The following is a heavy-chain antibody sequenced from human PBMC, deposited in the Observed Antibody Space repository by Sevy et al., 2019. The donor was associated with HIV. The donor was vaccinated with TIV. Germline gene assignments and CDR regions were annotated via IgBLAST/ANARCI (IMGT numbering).Heavy chain of an antibody. CDR3: AXVGGGTSWAFNYLEX. V-gene: IGHV3-30*18. J-gene: IGHJ4*02. CDR1: GFAFRKFG. Sequence: GGSLRLSCVGXGFAFRKFGMHWVRQAPGKGLEWLSAVSYDGRNTDYSDFLKGRFTISRDNSKNTLYLDINSLRVEDTAVYFCAXVGGGTSWAFNYLEXXGRGTLVTVSS. D-gene: IGHD3-16*01. CDR2: VSYDGRNT.